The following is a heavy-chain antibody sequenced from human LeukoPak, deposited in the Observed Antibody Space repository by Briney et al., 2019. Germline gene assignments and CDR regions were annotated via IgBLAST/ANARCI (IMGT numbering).Heavy chain of an antibody. V-gene: IGHV4-59*01. CDR1: GGSMNGYY. CDR2: IHYSGST. D-gene: IGHD3-16*01. CDR3: ARGDATYFDS. Sequence: SETLSLTCTVSGGSMNGYYWSWIRQPPGKGLEWIGYIHYSGSTNYNPSLKSRVSISVDTSKKQFSLRLTSVTAADPAVSYCARGDATYFDSWGQGTLVTVSS. J-gene: IGHJ4*02.